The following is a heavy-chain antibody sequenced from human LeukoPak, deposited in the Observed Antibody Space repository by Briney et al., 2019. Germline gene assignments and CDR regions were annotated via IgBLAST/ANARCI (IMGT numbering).Heavy chain of an antibody. CDR3: AKDGGRYSGSSDI. D-gene: IGHD1-26*01. CDR1: GFTFSSYS. Sequence: AGGSLRLSCAASGFTFSSYSMNWVRQTPGKGLEWVAVISYDGSNKFYADSVKGRFTISRDNSKDTLYLQMNSLRAEDTAVYYCAKDGGRYSGSSDIWGQGTKVTVSS. CDR2: ISYDGSNK. J-gene: IGHJ3*02. V-gene: IGHV3-30*18.